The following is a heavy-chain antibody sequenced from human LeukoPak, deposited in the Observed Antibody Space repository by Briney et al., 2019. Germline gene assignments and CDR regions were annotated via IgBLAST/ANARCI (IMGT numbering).Heavy chain of an antibody. V-gene: IGHV1-8*02. CDR2: MSPNSGNT. CDR1: GYTFTGYY. J-gene: IGHJ4*02. D-gene: IGHD2-8*01. Sequence: ASVKVSCKASGYTFTGYYMHWVRQATGQGLEWMGWMSPNSGNTGYAQKFQGRVTMTRNTSISTAYMELSSLRSEDTAVYYCARGRVSHYFDYWGQGTLVTVSS. CDR3: ARGRVSHYFDY.